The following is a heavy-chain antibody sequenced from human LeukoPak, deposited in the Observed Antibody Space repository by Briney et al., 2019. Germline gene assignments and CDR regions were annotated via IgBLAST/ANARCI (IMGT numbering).Heavy chain of an antibody. V-gene: IGHV3-74*01. CDR3: ARDLGDQDPYYYGMDV. Sequence: PGGSLRLSCAASGFTFSRYWMHWVRQGPGKGLVWVSRINSDGSSTSYADSVKGRFTISRDNAKNTLYLQMNSLRAEDTAVYYCARDLGDQDPYYYGMDVWGQGTTVTVSS. CDR2: INSDGSST. J-gene: IGHJ6*02. D-gene: IGHD3-10*01. CDR1: GFTFSRYW.